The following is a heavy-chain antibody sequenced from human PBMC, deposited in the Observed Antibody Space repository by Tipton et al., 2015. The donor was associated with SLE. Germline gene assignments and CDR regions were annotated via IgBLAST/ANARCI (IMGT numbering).Heavy chain of an antibody. CDR3: ARQRNWDRRGALDV. J-gene: IGHJ3*01. D-gene: IGHD7-27*01. V-gene: IGHV4-59*01. CDR1: GGSMGTYY. Sequence: LRLSCSVYGGSMGTYYWSWIRQSSERGLEWIGHIYYGGTTNYNPSLESRVIMSVDTASNQIFLTVGSVTAADTGIYYCARQRNWDRRGALDVWGEGPVVTVSS. CDR2: IYYGGTT.